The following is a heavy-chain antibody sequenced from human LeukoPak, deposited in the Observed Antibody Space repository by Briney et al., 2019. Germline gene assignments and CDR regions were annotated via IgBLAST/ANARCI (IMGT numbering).Heavy chain of an antibody. D-gene: IGHD3-22*01. Sequence: ESGPTLVNPTQTLTLNCTFSGFSLSTSGVGVGGIRQPPGKALEWLAHLFWNDYKRYSPSLKSRLTITKDTSKNQVVLTMTNMDPVDTATYYCAHRPPLQYYYDSSGYPSWYFDLWGRGTLVTVSS. CDR3: AHRPPLQYYYDSSGYPSWYFDL. V-gene: IGHV2-5*01. CDR1: GFSLSTSGVG. CDR2: LFWNDYK. J-gene: IGHJ2*01.